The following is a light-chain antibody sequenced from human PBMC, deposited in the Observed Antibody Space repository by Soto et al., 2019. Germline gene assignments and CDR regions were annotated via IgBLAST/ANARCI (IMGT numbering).Light chain of an antibody. CDR1: RSNIGSNS. Sequence: QSVLTQPPSASGTPGQRVSISCSGSRSNIGSNSVNWYQHLPGTAPKLFIYDNNERPSGVPDRISGSKSGSAASLAISGLQSEDEADYYCAAWDDSLNGPVFGTGTNVTVL. J-gene: IGLJ1*01. V-gene: IGLV1-44*01. CDR3: AAWDDSLNGPV. CDR2: DNN.